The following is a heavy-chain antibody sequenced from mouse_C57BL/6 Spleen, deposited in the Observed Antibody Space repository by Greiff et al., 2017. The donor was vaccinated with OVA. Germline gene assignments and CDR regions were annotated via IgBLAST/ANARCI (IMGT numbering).Heavy chain of an antibody. CDR3: AQRGDDYDEDYYAMDY. J-gene: IGHJ4*01. CDR1: GFSLTSYG. D-gene: IGHD2-4*01. CDR2: IWRGGST. V-gene: IGHV2-5*01. Sequence: VKLMESGPGLVQPSQSLSITCTVSGFSLTSYGVHWVRQSPGKGLEWLGVIWRGGSTDYNAAFMSRLSITKDNSKSQVFFKMNSLQADDTAIYYCAQRGDDYDEDYYAMDYWGQGTSVTVSS.